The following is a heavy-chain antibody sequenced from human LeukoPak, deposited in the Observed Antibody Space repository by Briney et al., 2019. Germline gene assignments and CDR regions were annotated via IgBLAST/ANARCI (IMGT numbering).Heavy chain of an antibody. CDR2: THHSGTT. J-gene: IGHJ6*02. CDR3: ARGLAFHYYGSGSYSHYYYGMDV. D-gene: IGHD3-10*01. CDR1: GVSIDGYY. Sequence: PSETLSLTCTVSGVSIDGYYWSWLRQPPGKGLEWLGYTHHSGTTNYNPSVGSRLTTSVDTSKNQFSLKLSSVTAADTAVYYCARGLAFHYYGSGSYSHYYYGMDVWGQGTTVTVSS. V-gene: IGHV4-59*12.